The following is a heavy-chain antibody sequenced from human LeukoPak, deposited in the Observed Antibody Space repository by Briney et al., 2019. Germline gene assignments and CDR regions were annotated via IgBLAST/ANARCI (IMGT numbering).Heavy chain of an antibody. J-gene: IGHJ4*02. D-gene: IGHD4-23*01. CDR2: ISYGGSNK. V-gene: IGHV3-30*18. CDR1: GFTFSTYG. Sequence: GSLRLSCAASGFTFSTYGMHWVRQAPGKGLEWVAVISYGGSNKYYADSVQGRFTISRDNSKNTLFLQMNSLRAEDTAVYYCAKDLAVVTTTRFDYWGQGTLVTVSS. CDR3: AKDLAVVTTTRFDY.